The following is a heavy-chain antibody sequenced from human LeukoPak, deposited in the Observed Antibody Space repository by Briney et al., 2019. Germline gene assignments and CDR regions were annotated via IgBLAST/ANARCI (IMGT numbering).Heavy chain of an antibody. J-gene: IGHJ4*02. CDR1: GFSVSSGNY. V-gene: IGHV4-38-2*02. CDR3: ARVRGSGYYYLSFDS. D-gene: IGHD3-22*01. CDR2: VHHSGNT. Sequence: WETLSLTCSVSGFSVSSGNYWGWIRQPPGRGLEWIGNVHHSGNTYYNMSLRSRVTLSLDTSRNQFSLSLTSVTAADTAVYFCARVRGSGYYYLSFDSWGRGALVTVSS.